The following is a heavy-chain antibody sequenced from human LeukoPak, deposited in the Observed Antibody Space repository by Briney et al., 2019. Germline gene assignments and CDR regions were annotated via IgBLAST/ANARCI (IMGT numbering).Heavy chain of an antibody. Sequence: GGSLRLSCAASGFTFSSYEMHWVRQAPGKGLEWVSYISSGGTTIYYADSVKGRFTISRDNAKNSLYLQMNSLRAEDTAIYYCARDVGCSGGSCYSHFDYWGQGTLSPSPQ. D-gene: IGHD2-15*01. CDR2: ISSGGTTI. CDR1: GFTFSSYE. J-gene: IGHJ4*02. CDR3: ARDVGCSGGSCYSHFDY. V-gene: IGHV3-48*03.